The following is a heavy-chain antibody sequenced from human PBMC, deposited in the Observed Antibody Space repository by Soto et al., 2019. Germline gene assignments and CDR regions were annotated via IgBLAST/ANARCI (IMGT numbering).Heavy chain of an antibody. CDR1: GFTFSSYG. CDR2: IWYDGSNK. CDR3: ARDKDTAMVPHLIDAFDI. V-gene: IGHV3-33*01. J-gene: IGHJ3*02. Sequence: GGSLRLSCAASGFTFSSYGMHWVRQAPGKGLEWVAVIWYDGSNKYYADSVKGRFTISRDNSKNTLYLQMNSLRAEDTAVYYCARDKDTAMVPHLIDAFDIWGQGTMVTVSS. D-gene: IGHD5-18*01.